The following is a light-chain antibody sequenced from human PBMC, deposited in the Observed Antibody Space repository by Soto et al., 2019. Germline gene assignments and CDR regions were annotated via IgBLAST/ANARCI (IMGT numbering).Light chain of an antibody. J-gene: IGKJ1*01. CDR3: QQYNIWPRWT. Sequence: EIVMTQSPATLSVSPGDRATLSCRASQSVSSDLAWYQQKPGQAPRLLIYGASTRATGIPARFSGSGSGTEFTLTISSLHSEDFAVYYCQQYNIWPRWTFDQGTKVEIK. CDR2: GAS. CDR1: QSVSSD. V-gene: IGKV3-15*01.